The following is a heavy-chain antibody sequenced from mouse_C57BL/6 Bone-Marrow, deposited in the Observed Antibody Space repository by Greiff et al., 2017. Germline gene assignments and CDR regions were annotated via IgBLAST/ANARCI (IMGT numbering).Heavy chain of an antibody. CDR2: IDPANGTT. D-gene: IGHD1-1*01. J-gene: IGHJ1*03. Sequence: VQLQQSVAELVRPGASVKLSCTASGFNIKNTYMHWVKQRPEQGLEWIGRIDPANGTTKYAPKFQGKATITADTSSNTAYLQLSSRTSEDTAIYYCARRGFITTVVGYFDVWGTGTTVTVSS. V-gene: IGHV14-3*01. CDR3: ARRGFITTVVGYFDV. CDR1: GFNIKNTY.